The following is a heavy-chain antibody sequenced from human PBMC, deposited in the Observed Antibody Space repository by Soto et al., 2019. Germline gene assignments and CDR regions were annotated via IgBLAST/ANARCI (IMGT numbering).Heavy chain of an antibody. CDR1: GGTFSTYT. CDR3: TLGSWSAETFDI. CDR2: ILPMLDIT. J-gene: IGHJ3*02. D-gene: IGHD6-13*01. Sequence: QVQLVQSGAEVKKPGSSVKVSCKASGGTFSTYTIIWVRQAPGQGLEWMGRILPMLDITNSAQRFQGRVPITAEKSTSTAYLELSSLRSEDTAVYYCTLGSWSAETFDIWGRGTMVTVSS. V-gene: IGHV1-69*02.